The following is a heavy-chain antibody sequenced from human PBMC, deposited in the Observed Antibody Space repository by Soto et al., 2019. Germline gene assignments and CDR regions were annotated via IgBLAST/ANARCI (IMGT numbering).Heavy chain of an antibody. D-gene: IGHD3-16*02. CDR3: VEGGPGVFHDYIWGSYRYVFDY. J-gene: IGHJ4*02. Sequence: EVQLLESGGGLVQPGGSLRLSCAASGFTFSSYAMSWVRQAPGKGLEWVSAISGSGGSTYYADSVKGRFTISRDNSKNTLYLQMMSLRAEDKAVYYCVEGGPGVFHDYIWGSYRYVFDYWGQGTLVTVSS. V-gene: IGHV3-23*01. CDR1: GFTFSSYA. CDR2: ISGSGGST.